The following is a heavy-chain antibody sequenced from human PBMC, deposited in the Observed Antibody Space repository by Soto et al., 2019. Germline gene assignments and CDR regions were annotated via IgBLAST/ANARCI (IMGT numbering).Heavy chain of an antibody. Sequence: QVQLMQSGAEVKKPGSSVKVSCKASGGTFSSYAISWVRQAPGQGLEWMGGIIPIFGTANYAQKFQGRVTRAPDQXXGXAXXELSSLSSEATAVYYCARGGPTVEMATITDWYFDLWGRGTLVTVSS. CDR1: GGTFSSYA. CDR3: ARGGPTVEMATITDWYFDL. D-gene: IGHD5-12*01. V-gene: IGHV1-69*05. J-gene: IGHJ2*01. CDR2: IIPIFGTA.